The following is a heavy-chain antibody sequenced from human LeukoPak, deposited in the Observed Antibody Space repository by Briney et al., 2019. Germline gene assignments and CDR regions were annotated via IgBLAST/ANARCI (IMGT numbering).Heavy chain of an antibody. Sequence: GGSLSLSCAASGFPFSRSAMTWVRPTPGKGLDWVSSISSSGNTYYADSVKGRFTISRDNSKNMLYLQMNSLRAEDTAVYYCVKGRISEDGLDFWGQGTLVTVSS. V-gene: IGHV3-23*01. CDR1: GFPFSRSA. CDR2: ISSSGNT. D-gene: IGHD6-13*01. CDR3: VKGRISEDGLDF. J-gene: IGHJ4*02.